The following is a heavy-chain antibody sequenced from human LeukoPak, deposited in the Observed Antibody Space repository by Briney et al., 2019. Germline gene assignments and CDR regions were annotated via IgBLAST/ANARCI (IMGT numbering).Heavy chain of an antibody. J-gene: IGHJ4*02. CDR2: ISGSGGNT. V-gene: IGHV3-23*01. D-gene: IGHD1-14*01. Sequence: GGSLRLSCAASGFTVSSNYMSWVRQAPGKGLEWVSAISGSGGNTYYADSVKGRFTISRDNSKNTLYLQMNSLRAEDTAVYYCAKPARTDYADYWGQGTLVTVSS. CDR3: AKPARTDYADY. CDR1: GFTVSSNY.